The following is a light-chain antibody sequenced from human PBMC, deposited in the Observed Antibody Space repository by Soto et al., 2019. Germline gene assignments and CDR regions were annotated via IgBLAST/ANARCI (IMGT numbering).Light chain of an antibody. CDR3: QQSYSTPWT. Sequence: DIPMTQSPSTLSASLGDRVTVTCRASQSISSWLAWYQQKAGKAPKLLIYKASALESGVPSRFSGSGSGTDFTLTISSLQPEDFATYYCQQSYSTPWTFGQGTKVDI. CDR2: KAS. V-gene: IGKV1-5*03. CDR1: QSISSW. J-gene: IGKJ1*01.